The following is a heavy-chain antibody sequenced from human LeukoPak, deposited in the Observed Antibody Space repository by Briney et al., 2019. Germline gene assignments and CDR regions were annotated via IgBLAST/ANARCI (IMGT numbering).Heavy chain of an antibody. V-gene: IGHV1-58*02. D-gene: IGHD3-9*01. CDR3: AAPSLNDILTGPSGAFDI. CDR2: IVVGSGNT. CDR1: GFTFSSSA. J-gene: IGHJ3*02. Sequence: ASVKVSCKASGFTFSSSAMQWARQARGQRLEWIGWIVVGSGNTNYAQKFQERVTITGDMSTSTAYMELSSLRSEDTAVYYCAAPSLNDILTGPSGAFDIWGQGTMVTVSS.